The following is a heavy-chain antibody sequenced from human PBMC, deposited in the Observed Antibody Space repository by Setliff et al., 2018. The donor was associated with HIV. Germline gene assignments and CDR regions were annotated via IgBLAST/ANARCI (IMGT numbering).Heavy chain of an antibody. CDR1: RFTFSNYV. Sequence: GALRLSCAASRFTFSNYVMSWVRQAPGRGLEWVSSISPGGIDTYYADSVKGRFTISRDNSKNTLYLQMNSLRAEDTAVYYCARDSSRGDRLRYWGQGTLVTVSS. CDR3: ARDSSRGDRLRY. CDR2: ISPGGIDT. D-gene: IGHD2-21*02. J-gene: IGHJ4*02. V-gene: IGHV3-23*01.